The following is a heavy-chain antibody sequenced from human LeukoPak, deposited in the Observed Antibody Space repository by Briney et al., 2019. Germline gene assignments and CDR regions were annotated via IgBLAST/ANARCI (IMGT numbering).Heavy chain of an antibody. J-gene: IGHJ5*02. CDR2: MNPNSGNT. CDR1: GYTFTSYD. CDR3: ARARSPSSGYLLRDHNWFDP. Sequence: ASVKVSCKASGYTFTSYDINWVRQATGQRLEWMGWMNPNSGNTGYAQKFQGRVTITTDESTSTAYMELSSLRSEDTAVYYCARARSPSSGYLLRDHNWFDPWGQGTLVTVSS. D-gene: IGHD3-22*01. V-gene: IGHV1-8*01.